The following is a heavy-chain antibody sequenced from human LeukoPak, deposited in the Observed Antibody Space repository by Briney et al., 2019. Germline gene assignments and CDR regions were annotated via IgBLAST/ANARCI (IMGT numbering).Heavy chain of an antibody. J-gene: IGHJ4*02. Sequence: PGGSLRLPCAASGFTFSSSAMSWVRQAPGKGLEWVSSINAGGSTYYADSMKGRFTISRDNSKNPLYLQMNSLRADDTALYYCTKPPGGLFVYWAQGTLVTVSS. CDR3: TKPPGGLFVY. CDR2: INAGGST. CDR1: GFTFSSSA. D-gene: IGHD3-10*01. V-gene: IGHV3-23*01.